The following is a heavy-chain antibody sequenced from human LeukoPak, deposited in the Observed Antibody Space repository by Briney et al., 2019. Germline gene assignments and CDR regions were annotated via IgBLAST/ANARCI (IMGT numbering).Heavy chain of an antibody. Sequence: SQTLSLTCAVAGGSISSGGYYWTWIRQPPGKGLEWIGSIYYDGSTNYNPSLKSRVTISLDTPKNQFSLKLSSVTAADTAVYYCARDGGYGSGSALWGQGTLITVSS. J-gene: IGHJ4*02. D-gene: IGHD3-10*01. CDR1: GGSISSGGYY. CDR2: IYYDGST. CDR3: ARDGGYGSGSAL. V-gene: IGHV4-61*08.